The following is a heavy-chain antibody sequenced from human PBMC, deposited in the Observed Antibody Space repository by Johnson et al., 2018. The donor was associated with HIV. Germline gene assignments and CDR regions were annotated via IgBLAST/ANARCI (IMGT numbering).Heavy chain of an antibody. CDR2: ISESGDRT. CDR1: GFTFSSYA. J-gene: IGHJ3*02. CDR3: TTDWPLRDLDWLFHDAFDI. D-gene: IGHD3-9*01. Sequence: VQLVESGGDLVQPGGSLRLSCAASGFTFSSYAMSWVRQAPGKGLEWVSTISESGDRTYYTDSVKGRFTISRDNSKNTMCLQMKSLKTEDTAMYYCTTDWPLRDLDWLFHDAFDIWGQGTMVTVAS. V-gene: IGHV3-23*04.